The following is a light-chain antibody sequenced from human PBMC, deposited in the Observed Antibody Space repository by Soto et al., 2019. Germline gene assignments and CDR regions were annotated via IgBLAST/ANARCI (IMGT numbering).Light chain of an antibody. V-gene: IGKV1-33*01. Sequence: DIPMTQSPSSLSASVGDRVTITCQASQDIYKYLNWYQQKPGKAPKLLIYDASNLETGVPSRFSGSGSRTDFTFTISSLQPEDIATYYCQQYDKVPRTFGQGTKVEIK. CDR3: QQYDKVPRT. CDR2: DAS. CDR1: QDIYKY. J-gene: IGKJ1*01.